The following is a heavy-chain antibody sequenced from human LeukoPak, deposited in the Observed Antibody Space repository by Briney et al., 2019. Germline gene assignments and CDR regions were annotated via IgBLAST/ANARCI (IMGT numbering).Heavy chain of an antibody. Sequence: SETLSHTCAVYGGSFSGYYWSWIRQPPGKGLEWIGEINHSGSTNYNPSLKSRVTISVDTSKNQFSLKLSSVTAADTAVHYCARAGFYCSSTSCYGPYYYYGMDVWGKGATVTVSS. CDR1: GGSFSGYY. CDR3: ARAGFYCSSTSCYGPYYYYGMDV. D-gene: IGHD2-2*01. CDR2: INHSGST. V-gene: IGHV4-34*01. J-gene: IGHJ6*04.